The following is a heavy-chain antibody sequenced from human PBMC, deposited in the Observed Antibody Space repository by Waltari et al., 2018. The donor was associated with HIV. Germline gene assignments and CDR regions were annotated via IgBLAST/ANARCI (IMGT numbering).Heavy chain of an antibody. CDR1: GYSISSGYY. Sequence: QVQLQESGPGLVKPSETLSLTCAVSGYSISSGYYWGWIRQPPGKGLEWIGSIYHSGSTHYNPSLKSRVNIAVDTSKNQFSLKLSSVTAADTAVYYCARKDSGIAVAGGFDYWGQGTLVTVSS. D-gene: IGHD6-19*01. J-gene: IGHJ4*02. CDR3: ARKDSGIAVAGGFDY. CDR2: IYHSGST. V-gene: IGHV4-38-2*01.